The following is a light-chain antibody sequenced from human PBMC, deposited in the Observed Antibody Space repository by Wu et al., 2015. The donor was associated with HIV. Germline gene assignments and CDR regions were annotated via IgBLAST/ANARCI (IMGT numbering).Light chain of an antibody. J-gene: IGKJ1*01. V-gene: IGKV1-13*02. CDR2: DVS. CDR1: QGVRSS. Sequence: AIQLTQSPSSLSASVGDRVTITCRASQGVRSSLAWYQQKPGKAPKLLIYDVSSLESGVPSRFSGSGSGADFTLTISSLQPEDFATYYCQQSYTTPAWTFGQGTKVEIK. CDR3: QQSYTTPAWT.